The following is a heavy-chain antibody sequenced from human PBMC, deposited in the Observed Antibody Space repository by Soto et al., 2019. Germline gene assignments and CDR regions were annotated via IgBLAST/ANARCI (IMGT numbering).Heavy chain of an antibody. CDR2: ISSSSSTI. D-gene: IGHD4-4*01. CDR1: GFTFSSYS. V-gene: IGHV3-48*02. CDR3: ARDSPDDYSNYSDAFDI. J-gene: IGHJ3*02. Sequence: GGSLRLSCAASGFTFSSYSMNWVRQAPGKGLEWVSYISSSSSTIYYADSVKGRFTISRDNAKNSLYLQMNSPRDEDAAVYYCARDSPDDYSNYSDAFDIWGQGTMVTVSS.